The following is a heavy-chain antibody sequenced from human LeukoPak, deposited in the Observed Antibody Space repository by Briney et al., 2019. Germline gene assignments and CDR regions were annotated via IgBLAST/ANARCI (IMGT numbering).Heavy chain of an antibody. Sequence: PGGSLRLSCAASGFTVSSYGMTWVRQAPGKGLEWVSSFSGTDGGTYYADSVKGRFTISRGNSKNTLYLQMNSLRAEDTAVYYCAKPGYYYDSSGYYTTPYYFDYWGQGTLVTVSS. CDR2: FSGTDGGT. CDR1: GFTVSSYG. CDR3: AKPGYYYDSSGYYTTPYYFDY. D-gene: IGHD3-22*01. V-gene: IGHV3-23*01. J-gene: IGHJ4*02.